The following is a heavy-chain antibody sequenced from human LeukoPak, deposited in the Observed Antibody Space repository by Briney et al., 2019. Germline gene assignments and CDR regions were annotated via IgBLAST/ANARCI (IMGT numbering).Heavy chain of an antibody. CDR3: ARVRPYNWNDGDDI. D-gene: IGHD1-20*01. CDR1: GYTFTSYG. J-gene: IGHJ3*02. Sequence: GASVKVSCKASGYTFTSYGISWVRQAPGQGLEWMGWISAYNGNTNYAQKLQGRVTMTTDTSTSTAYMELRSLRSDDTAVYYCARVRPYNWNDGDDIWGQGTMVTVSS. CDR2: ISAYNGNT. V-gene: IGHV1-18*01.